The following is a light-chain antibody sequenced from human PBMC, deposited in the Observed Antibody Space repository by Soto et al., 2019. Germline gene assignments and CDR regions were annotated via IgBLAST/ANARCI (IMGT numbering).Light chain of an antibody. CDR1: SSNSGRNY. Sequence: QSVLTQPPSASGAPGQSATISFSGSSSNSGRNYVSWYQQLPGTAPKLLIYRNNQRPSGVPDRISGSKSGSSASLAISGLRSEDEADYYCAAWDDCLSEGVFGTGTKVTVL. V-gene: IGLV1-47*01. J-gene: IGLJ1*01. CDR3: AAWDDCLSEGV. CDR2: RNN.